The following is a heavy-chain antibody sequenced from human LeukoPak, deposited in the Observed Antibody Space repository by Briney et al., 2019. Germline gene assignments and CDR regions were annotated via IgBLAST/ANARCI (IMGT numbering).Heavy chain of an antibody. CDR1: GYSFTSYC. V-gene: IGHV5-51*01. D-gene: IGHD3-10*01. J-gene: IGHJ4*02. Sequence: GESLMISCKGSGYSFTSYCIGRWSQMPGKDLEWRGGIYSSDSDTSYNPSFQSQVTISADKSISHAYLQRSSLKASDTALYYCARHFYGTERQNGIIVYSGQGALVTVSS. CDR3: ARHFYGTERQNGIIVY. CDR2: IYSSDSDT.